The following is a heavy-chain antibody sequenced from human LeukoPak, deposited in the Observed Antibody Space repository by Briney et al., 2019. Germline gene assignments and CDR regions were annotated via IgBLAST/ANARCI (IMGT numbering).Heavy chain of an antibody. CDR1: GYTFTGYY. V-gene: IGHV1-18*04. Sequence: ASVKVSCKASGYTFTGYYMHWVRQAPGQGLEWMGWISAYNGNTNYAQKLQGRVTMTTDTSTSTAYMELRSLRSDDTAVYYCARGKSVYSGIDYWGQGTLVTVSS. D-gene: IGHD1-26*01. CDR2: ISAYNGNT. J-gene: IGHJ4*02. CDR3: ARGKSVYSGIDY.